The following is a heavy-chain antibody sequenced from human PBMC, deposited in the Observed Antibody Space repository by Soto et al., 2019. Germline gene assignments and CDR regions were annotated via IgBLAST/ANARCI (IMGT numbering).Heavy chain of an antibody. V-gene: IGHV3-15*01. CDR3: TTDIVVVVGWFDY. Sequence: EAQLVESGGGLVQPGGSLRLSCAASGFTFSNAWMSWVRQAPGKGLEWVGRIKSKTDGGTTDYAATVNCRFTISRDDSKNTLYLQMNSLTIECPAVYDFTTDIVVVVGWFDYWGQGTLVAVS. J-gene: IGHJ4*02. D-gene: IGHD2-15*01. CDR2: IKSKTDGGTT. CDR1: GFTFSNAW.